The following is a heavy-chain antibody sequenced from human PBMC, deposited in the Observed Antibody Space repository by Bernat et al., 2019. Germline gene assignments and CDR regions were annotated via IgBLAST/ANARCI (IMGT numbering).Heavy chain of an antibody. CDR3: AKGQPAEAIAVAQVEFFDY. V-gene: IGHV3-23*01. Sequence: EVQLLESGGGLVQPGGSLRLSCEASGFTFSSYAMSWVRQAPGKGLEWVSAISGSGGSTYYADSVKGRFTISRDNSKNTLYLQMNSLRAEDTAVYYCAKGQPAEAIAVAQVEFFDYWGQGTLVTVSS. D-gene: IGHD6-19*01. J-gene: IGHJ4*02. CDR2: ISGSGGST. CDR1: GFTFSSYA.